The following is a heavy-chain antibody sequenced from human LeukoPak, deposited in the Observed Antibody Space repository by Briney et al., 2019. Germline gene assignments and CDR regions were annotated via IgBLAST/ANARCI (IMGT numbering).Heavy chain of an antibody. D-gene: IGHD3-3*01. CDR3: ARDSIKGVRFLGY. J-gene: IGHJ4*02. V-gene: IGHV1-46*01. CDR2: INPSGGST. Sequence: ASVKVSCKASGYTFTSYYMHWVRQAPGQGLEWMGIINPSGGSTSYAQKFQGRVTMTRDTSTSTVYMELSRLRSDDTAVYYCARDSIKGVRFLGYWGQGTLVTVSS. CDR1: GYTFTSYY.